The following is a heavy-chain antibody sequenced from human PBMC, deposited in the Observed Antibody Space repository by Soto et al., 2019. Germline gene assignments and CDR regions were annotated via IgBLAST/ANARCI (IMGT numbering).Heavy chain of an antibody. Sequence: LSLTCTVSGGSISSGGYYWSWIRQHPGKGLEWIGYIYYSGSTYYNPSLKSRVTISADTSKNQFSLKLSSVTAADTAVYYCARDLGIGILTDHNWFDPWGQGTLVTVSS. CDR2: IYYSGST. D-gene: IGHD3-9*01. CDR1: GGSISSGGYY. CDR3: ARDLGIGILTDHNWFDP. V-gene: IGHV4-31*02. J-gene: IGHJ5*02.